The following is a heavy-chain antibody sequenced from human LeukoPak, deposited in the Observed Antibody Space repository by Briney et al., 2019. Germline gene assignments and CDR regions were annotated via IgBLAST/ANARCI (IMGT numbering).Heavy chain of an antibody. CDR3: AKYYYDSGGRGNDAFDV. CDR1: GFSFGSYA. Sequence: GGSLRLSCATSGFSFGSYAMSWVRQAPGKGLEWVSSISGSGMLTYYADSVRGRFTISRDNSKNTLYLQMSSLRAENTATFYCAKYYYDSGGRGNDAFDVWGQGTLVTVSS. CDR2: ISGSGMLT. D-gene: IGHD3-22*01. V-gene: IGHV3-23*01. J-gene: IGHJ3*01.